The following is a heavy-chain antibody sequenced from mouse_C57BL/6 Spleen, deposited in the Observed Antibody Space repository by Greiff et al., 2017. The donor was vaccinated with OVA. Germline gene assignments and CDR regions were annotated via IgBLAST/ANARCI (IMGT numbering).Heavy chain of an antibody. Sequence: QVQLQQSGPELVKPGASVKISCKASGYAFSSSWMNWVKQRPGKGLEWIGRIYPGDGDTKYNRKFKGKATLTADKSSSTAYMQLSSLTSEDSAVYFSARSDYYGSRYFDVWDTGTTVTVSS. CDR1: GYAFSSSW. CDR3: ARSDYYGSRYFDV. D-gene: IGHD1-1*01. V-gene: IGHV1-82*01. J-gene: IGHJ1*03. CDR2: IYPGDGDT.